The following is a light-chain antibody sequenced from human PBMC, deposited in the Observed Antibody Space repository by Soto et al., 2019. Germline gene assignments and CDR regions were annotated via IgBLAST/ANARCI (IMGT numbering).Light chain of an antibody. V-gene: IGKV3-15*01. Sequence: EIVLTQSPGTLSLSPGERATLSCRASQSVSNNYLAWYQQKPGQAPRLLIYGASTRATGIPARFSGRGSGTEFTLTISSLQSEDFAVYYCQQYDNWWTFGQGTKVDIK. CDR2: GAS. CDR1: QSVSNN. J-gene: IGKJ1*01. CDR3: QQYDNWWT.